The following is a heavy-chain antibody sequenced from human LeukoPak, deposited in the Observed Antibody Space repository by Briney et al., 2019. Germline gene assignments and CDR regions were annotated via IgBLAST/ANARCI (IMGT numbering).Heavy chain of an antibody. V-gene: IGHV3-30*18. Sequence: GGSLRLSCAASGFTFSSYGMHWVRQAPGKGLEWVAVTSYDGSNKYYADSVKGRFTISRDNSKNTLYLQMNSLRAEDTAVYYCAKNPLYYYDSSGYCDYWGQGTLVTVSS. CDR3: AKNPLYYYDSSGYCDY. J-gene: IGHJ4*02. D-gene: IGHD3-22*01. CDR1: GFTFSSYG. CDR2: TSYDGSNK.